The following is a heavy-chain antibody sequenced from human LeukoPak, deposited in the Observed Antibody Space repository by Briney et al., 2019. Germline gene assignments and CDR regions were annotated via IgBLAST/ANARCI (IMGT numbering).Heavy chain of an antibody. D-gene: IGHD3-10*01. CDR3: AKGESHPKYYFDY. CDR2: ISGSDGRA. Sequence: GGSLRLSCAASGFTFSTYAMRWVRQAPGKGQEWVSTISGSDGRAYYADSVKGRFTISRDNSKNTLYLQMNSLRAEDTAVYYCAKGESHPKYYFDYWGQGTLVTVSS. CDR1: GFTFSTYA. V-gene: IGHV3-23*01. J-gene: IGHJ4*02.